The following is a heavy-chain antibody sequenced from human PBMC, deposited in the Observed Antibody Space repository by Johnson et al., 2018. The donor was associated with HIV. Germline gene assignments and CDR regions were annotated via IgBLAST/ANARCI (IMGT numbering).Heavy chain of an antibody. CDR3: TRARYSSSWYNGDAFDI. D-gene: IGHD6-13*01. CDR1: GFTFSSYW. J-gene: IGHJ3*02. V-gene: IGHV3-7*03. CDR2: IKEDGSEK. Sequence: VQLVESGGGLVQPGGSLRLSCAASGFTFSSYWMHWVRQAPGKGLEWVANIKEDGSEKYYVDSVKGRFTISRDNAKNSLYLQLNSLRAEDTALYYCTRARYSSSWYNGDAFDIWGQGTMVTVSS.